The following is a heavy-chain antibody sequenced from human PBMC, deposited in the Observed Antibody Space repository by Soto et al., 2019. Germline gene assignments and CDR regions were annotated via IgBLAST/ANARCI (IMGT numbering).Heavy chain of an antibody. D-gene: IGHD3-10*01. CDR1: GFTFSSYG. J-gene: IGHJ3*02. Sequence: GGSLRLSCAASGFTFSSYGMHWVRQAPGKGLEWVAVIWYDGSNKYYADSVKGRFTISRDNSKNTLYLQMNSLRAEDTAVYYCARITMVRGAYWGDAFDIWGQGTMVTVSS. CDR3: ARITMVRGAYWGDAFDI. V-gene: IGHV3-33*01. CDR2: IWYDGSNK.